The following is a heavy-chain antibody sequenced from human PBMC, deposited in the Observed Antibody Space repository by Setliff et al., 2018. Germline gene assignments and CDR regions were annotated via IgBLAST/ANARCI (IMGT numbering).Heavy chain of an antibody. V-gene: IGHV1-18*01. CDR2: ISAYDGNT. D-gene: IGHD6-19*01. Sequence: ASVKVSCKASAYSFTNYGITWVRQAPGQGLEWMGWISAYDGNTRFAQNIQGRVTLTTDTPTSTAYMELRSLRSDDTAVYYCARSPPNRGFGSGWYGDFWGQGTLVTVSS. J-gene: IGHJ4*02. CDR3: ARSPPNRGFGSGWYGDF. CDR1: AYSFTNYG.